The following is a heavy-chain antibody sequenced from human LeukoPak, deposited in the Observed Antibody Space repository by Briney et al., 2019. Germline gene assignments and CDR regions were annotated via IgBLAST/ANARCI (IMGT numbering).Heavy chain of an antibody. V-gene: IGHV5-51*01. J-gene: IGHJ5*02. Sequence: GESLKISCKGSGYSFTSYWIGWVRQMPGKGLEWMGIIYPGDSDTRSSPSFQGQVTISADKSISPAYLQWSSLKASDTAMYYRARFRRCSSTSCYFNWSDPWGQGTLVTVSS. D-gene: IGHD2-2*01. CDR3: ARFRRCSSTSCYFNWSDP. CDR2: IYPGDSDT. CDR1: GYSFTSYW.